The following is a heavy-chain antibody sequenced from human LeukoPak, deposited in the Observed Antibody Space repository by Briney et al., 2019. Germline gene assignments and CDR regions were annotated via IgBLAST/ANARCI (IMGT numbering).Heavy chain of an antibody. CDR1: GGSISSSNW. J-gene: IGHJ5*02. V-gene: IGHV4-4*02. CDR3: ARDGAFGEKRFDP. CDR2: IYHSGST. Sequence: PSGTLSLTCAVSGGSISSSNWWSGLRQPPGKGLEWIGEIYHSGSTNYNPSLKSRVTISVDKSKNQFSLQLSSVTASNTAVYDFARDGAFGEKRFDPWGQGTLVTVSS. D-gene: IGHD3-10*01.